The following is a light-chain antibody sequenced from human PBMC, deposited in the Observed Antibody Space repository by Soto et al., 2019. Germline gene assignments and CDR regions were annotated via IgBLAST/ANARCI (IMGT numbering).Light chain of an antibody. CDR2: GAS. J-gene: IGKJ2*01. V-gene: IGKV1-5*03. CDR3: KKYESRGHT. Sequence: DIQMTQSPSILSASVGDRVTITCRASQSVSSWLAWYQQKPGKAPKLLMYGASTLESGVPSRFSGSGSGTEFPLTISTLQPDDSATYYCKKYESRGHTFGQGTKLEIK. CDR1: QSVSSW.